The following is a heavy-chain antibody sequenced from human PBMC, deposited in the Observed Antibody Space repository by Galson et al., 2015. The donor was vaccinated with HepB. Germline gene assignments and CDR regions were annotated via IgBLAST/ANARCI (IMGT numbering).Heavy chain of an antibody. V-gene: IGHV1-3*01. CDR2: INAGNGNT. J-gene: IGHJ1*01. Sequence: SVKVSCKASGYTFISYVIHWLRQAPGQRLEWMGWINAGNGNTKYSQKFQGRVTITQDASANTAYMELSSLRSEDTAVYYCARDGRIGVATEYFQHWGQGTLVTVSS. D-gene: IGHD6-19*01. CDR3: ARDGRIGVATEYFQH. CDR1: GYTFISYV.